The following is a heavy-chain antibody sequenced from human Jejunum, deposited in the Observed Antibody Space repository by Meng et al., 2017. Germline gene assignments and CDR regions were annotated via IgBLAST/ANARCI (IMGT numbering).Heavy chain of an antibody. CDR1: GDSVSSNSVG. Sequence: QIQLQQSGPGLVKHSQTLPLTCSISGDSVSSNSVGWNWIRQSPSRGLEWLGRTYYRSKWYIDYAVSVKSRITINPDTSKNQFSLHLNSVTPEDTAVYYCAGGGLVRSTRGYFDYWGQGTLVTVSS. CDR3: AGGGLVRSTRGYFDY. J-gene: IGHJ4*02. CDR2: TYYRSKWYI. V-gene: IGHV6-1*01. D-gene: IGHD1-26*01.